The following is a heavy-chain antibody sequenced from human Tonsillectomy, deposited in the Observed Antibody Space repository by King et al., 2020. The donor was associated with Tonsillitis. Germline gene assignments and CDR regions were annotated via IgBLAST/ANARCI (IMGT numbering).Heavy chain of an antibody. J-gene: IGHJ1*01. CDR2: INPSDGRT. Sequence: HVQLVQSGAEVKKPGASVKVSCKTSGYSFTSYYMHWVRQAPGQGLEWMGIINPSDGRTVYPPKFQGRVTMTWDTSTSTVYMELSSLRSEDTAVYYCARSSHEGDIWGQGTLVTVSS. CDR1: GYSFTSYY. CDR3: ARSSHEGDI. D-gene: IGHD3-10*01. V-gene: IGHV1-46*01.